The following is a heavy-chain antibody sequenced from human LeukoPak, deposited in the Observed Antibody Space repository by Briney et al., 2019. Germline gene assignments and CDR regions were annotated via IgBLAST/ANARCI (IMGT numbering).Heavy chain of an antibody. CDR3: AREGTMVRGVMLGWFDP. V-gene: IGHV3-33*01. J-gene: IGHJ5*02. CDR1: GFTFSSYG. Sequence: GGSLRLSCAASGFTFSSYGMHWVRQAPGKGLEWVAVIWYDGSDKYYADSVKGRFTISRDNSKNTLYLQMNSLRAEDTAVYYCAREGTMVRGVMLGWFDPWGQGTLVTVSS. D-gene: IGHD3-10*01. CDR2: IWYDGSDK.